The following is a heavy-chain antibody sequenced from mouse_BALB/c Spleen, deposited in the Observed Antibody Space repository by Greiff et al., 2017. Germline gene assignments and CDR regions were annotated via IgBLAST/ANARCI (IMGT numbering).Heavy chain of an antibody. J-gene: IGHJ3*01. CDR2: IRLKSNNYAT. D-gene: IGHD4-1*01. CDR1: GFTFSNYW. V-gene: IGHV6-6*02. Sequence: EVKLEESGGGLVQPGGSMKLSCVASGFTFSNYWMNWVRQSPEKGLEWVAEIRLKSNNYATHYAESVKGRFTISRDDSKSSVYLQMNNLRAEDTGIYYCTTRTAWFAYWGQGTLVTVSA. CDR3: TTRTAWFAY.